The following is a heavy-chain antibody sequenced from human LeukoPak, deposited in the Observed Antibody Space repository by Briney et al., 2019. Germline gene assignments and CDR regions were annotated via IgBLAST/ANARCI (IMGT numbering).Heavy chain of an antibody. CDR1: EFTFSGYW. Sequence: GGSLRLSCAASEFTFSGYWMSWVRQAPGKGLEWVANIKEDGSQKYFVDSVKGRFAVSRDNAKNSLYLQMNSLRAEDTAVYYCARSPYYYGSGSYYNWGQGTLVTVSS. V-gene: IGHV3-7*01. CDR2: IKEDGSQK. CDR3: ARSPYYYGSGSYYN. J-gene: IGHJ4*02. D-gene: IGHD3-10*01.